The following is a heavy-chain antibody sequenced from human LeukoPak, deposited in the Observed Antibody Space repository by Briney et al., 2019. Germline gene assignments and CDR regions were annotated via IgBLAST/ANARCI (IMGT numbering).Heavy chain of an antibody. CDR3: ARESLTWLQSRTSWFDP. V-gene: IGHV4-39*07. D-gene: IGHD5-24*01. Sequence: SETLSLTCTVSGGSISSSTYFWVWIRQPPGKGLEWIGSIYYSGSTYYNPSLKSRVTISVDSSKNQFCLRLSSVTAADTAVYYCARESLTWLQSRTSWFDPWGQGTLVTVSS. CDR1: GGSISSSTYF. CDR2: IYYSGST. J-gene: IGHJ5*02.